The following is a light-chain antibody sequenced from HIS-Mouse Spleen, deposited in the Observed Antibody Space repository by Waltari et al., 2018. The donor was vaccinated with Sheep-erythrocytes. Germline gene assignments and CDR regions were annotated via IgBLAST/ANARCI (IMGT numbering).Light chain of an antibody. CDR3: QQYDNLLGYT. CDR1: QEISNY. J-gene: IGKJ2*01. Sequence: DIQMTQSPSSLSASVGDRVTITCQASQEISNYLNWYQQKPGKAPKLLIYDASNLETGVPSRFSGSGSGTDFTFTISSLQPEDIATYYCQQYDNLLGYTFGQGTKLEIK. V-gene: IGKV1-33*01. CDR2: DAS.